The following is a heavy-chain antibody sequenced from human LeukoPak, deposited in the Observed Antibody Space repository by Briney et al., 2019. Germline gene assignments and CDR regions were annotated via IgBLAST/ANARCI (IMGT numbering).Heavy chain of an antibody. CDR2: IFYSGTT. Sequence: SETLSLTCTVSGGSISGYYWSWIRQPPGKGLEWIGYIFYSGTTSYNPSLKSRLTISVDTSKNQFSLKLTSVTAADTAIYYCARGPPITMIVVVNDENFDYWGQGTLVTVSS. D-gene: IGHD3-22*01. CDR1: GGSISGYY. J-gene: IGHJ4*02. V-gene: IGHV4-59*08. CDR3: ARGPPITMIVVVNDENFDY.